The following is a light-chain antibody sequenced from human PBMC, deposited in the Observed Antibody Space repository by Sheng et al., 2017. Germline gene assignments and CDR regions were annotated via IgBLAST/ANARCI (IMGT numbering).Light chain of an antibody. CDR2: GAS. J-gene: IGKJ1*01. Sequence: EIVMTQSPATLSVSPGERATLSCRASQTINNNYLAWYQHKPGQPPRRLIYGASGRATGIPDRFSGSGSGTDFTLTISRLEPEDFAVYYCQQYGSSPQTFGQGTKVDIK. CDR3: QQYGSSPQT. V-gene: IGKV3-20*01. CDR1: QTINNNY.